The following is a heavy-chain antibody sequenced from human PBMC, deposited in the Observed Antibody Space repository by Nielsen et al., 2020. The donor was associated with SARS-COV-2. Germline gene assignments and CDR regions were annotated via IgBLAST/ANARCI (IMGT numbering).Heavy chain of an antibody. CDR3: AIQRGRRIAVAGTLDY. D-gene: IGHD6-19*01. V-gene: IGHV3-66*04. CDR2: ILGGGST. Sequence: WSRQPPGKGLEWISVILGGGSTFYADSVKGRFTISRDNSENTLYLQMNSLRVEDTAMYYCAIQRGRRIAVAGTLDYWGQGTLVTVSS. J-gene: IGHJ4*02.